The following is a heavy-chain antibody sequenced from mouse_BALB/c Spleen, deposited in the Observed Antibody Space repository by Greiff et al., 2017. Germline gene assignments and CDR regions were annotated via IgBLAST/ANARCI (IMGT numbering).Heavy chain of an antibody. CDR1: GFTFSSFG. V-gene: IGHV5-17*02. CDR3: ARSKAYYAMDY. J-gene: IGHJ4*01. CDR2: ISSGSSTI. Sequence: EVKLVESGGGLVQPGGSRKLSCAASGFTFSSFGMHWVRQAPEKGLEWVAYISSGSSTIYYADTVKGRFTISRDNPKNTLFLQMTSLRSEDTAMYYCARSKAYYAMDYWGQGTSVTVSS.